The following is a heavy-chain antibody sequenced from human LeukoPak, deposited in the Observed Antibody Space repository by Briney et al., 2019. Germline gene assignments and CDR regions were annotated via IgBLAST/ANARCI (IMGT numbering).Heavy chain of an antibody. V-gene: IGHV3-53*01. CDR1: GFTVSSNY. CDR3: ARDLPSYDYVWGSYRHDAFDI. CDR2: IYSGGST. Sequence: PGGSLRLSCAASGFTVSSNYMSWVRQAPGKGLGWVSVIYSGGSTYYADSVKGRFTISRDNSKNTPYLQMNSLRAEDTAVYYCARDLPSYDYVWGSYRHDAFDIWGQGTMVTVSS. J-gene: IGHJ3*02. D-gene: IGHD3-16*02.